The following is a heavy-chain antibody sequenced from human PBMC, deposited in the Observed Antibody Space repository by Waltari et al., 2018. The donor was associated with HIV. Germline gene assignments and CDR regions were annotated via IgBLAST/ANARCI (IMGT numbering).Heavy chain of an antibody. V-gene: IGHV5-51*03. CDR2: IYPFHSDT. CDR1: GYTFTNYW. J-gene: IGHJ3*02. D-gene: IGHD3-22*01. CDR3: ARLFYYDTTGYINNAFDI. Sequence: EVQLVQSGAEVRKSGESLKISCKASGYTFTNYWIAWVRQMSGEGLEWMGIIYPFHSDTRYNPSFEGQITISANKSLATAYLEWNNLNASDAAIYYCARLFYYDTTGYINNAFDIWGQGTVVTVS.